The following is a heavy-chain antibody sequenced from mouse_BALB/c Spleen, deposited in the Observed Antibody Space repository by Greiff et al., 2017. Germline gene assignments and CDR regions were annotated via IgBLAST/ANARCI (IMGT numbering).Heavy chain of an antibody. J-gene: IGHJ3*01. CDR1: GFTFSSYA. D-gene: IGHD2-5*01. Sequence: EVQLVESGGGLVKPGGSLKLSCAASGFTFSSYAMSWVRQSPEKRLEWVAEISSGGSYTCYPDTVTGRFTISRDNAKNTLYLEMSSLRSEDTAMYYCARESNYSFAYWGQGTLVTVSA. CDR3: ARESNYSFAY. V-gene: IGHV5-9-4*01. CDR2: ISSGGSYT.